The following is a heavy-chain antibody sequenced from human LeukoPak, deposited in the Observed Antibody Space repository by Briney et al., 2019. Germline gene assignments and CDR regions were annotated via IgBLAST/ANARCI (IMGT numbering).Heavy chain of an antibody. Sequence: ASVKVSCKASGYTFTSYDINRVRQATGQGLEWMGWMNPNSGNTGYAQKFQGRVTITRNTSISTAYMELSSLRSEDTAVYYCAILGTGYCSGGSCYYLFDYWGQGTLVTVSS. CDR1: GYTFTSYD. CDR2: MNPNSGNT. V-gene: IGHV1-8*03. CDR3: AILGTGYCSGGSCYYLFDY. D-gene: IGHD2-15*01. J-gene: IGHJ4*02.